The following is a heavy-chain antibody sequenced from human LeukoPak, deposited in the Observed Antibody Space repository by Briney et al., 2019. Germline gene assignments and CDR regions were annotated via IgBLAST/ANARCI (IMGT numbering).Heavy chain of an antibody. D-gene: IGHD2-21*01. CDR2: IFYSGRT. CDR3: ARQVAVVEPTDPNWFDS. V-gene: IGHV4-39*07. J-gene: IGHJ5*01. CDR1: GDSISSGSQY. Sequence: SETLSLTCTVAGDSISSGSQYWGWIRLPPGNGLEWIGSIFYSGRTYYTPSLKSRVTMSLDTSKNQFSLRLTSVTAADTAVYYCARQVAVVEPTDPNWFDSWGQGTLVTASS.